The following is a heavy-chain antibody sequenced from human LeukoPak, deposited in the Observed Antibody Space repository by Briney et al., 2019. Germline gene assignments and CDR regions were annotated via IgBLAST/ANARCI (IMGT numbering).Heavy chain of an antibody. V-gene: IGHV4-59*01. CDR3: ARGGAARLHFQN. CDR2: IYHSGST. J-gene: IGHJ1*01. D-gene: IGHD6-6*01. CDR1: GVSISTYY. Sequence: PSETLSLTCTVSGVSISTYYWNWIRQPPGKGLEWIGYIYHSGSTNYNPSLQSRVTISVDTSKNQFSLNLNSVTAADTAVYYCARGGAARLHFQNWGQGTLVTVSS.